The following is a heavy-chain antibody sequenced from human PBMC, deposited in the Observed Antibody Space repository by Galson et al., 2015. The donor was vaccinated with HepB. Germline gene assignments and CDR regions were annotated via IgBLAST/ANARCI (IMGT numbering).Heavy chain of an antibody. CDR2: ISYDGSNK. Sequence: SLRLSCAASGFTFSSYAMHWVRQAPGKGLAWVAVISYDGSNKYYADSVKGRFTISRDNSKNTLYLQMNSLRAEDTAVYYCARDGWYYSSSWPLNPYYYYYGMDVWGQGTTVTVSS. D-gene: IGHD6-13*01. CDR1: GFTFSSYA. V-gene: IGHV3-30*04. J-gene: IGHJ6*02. CDR3: ARDGWYYSSSWPLNPYYYYYGMDV.